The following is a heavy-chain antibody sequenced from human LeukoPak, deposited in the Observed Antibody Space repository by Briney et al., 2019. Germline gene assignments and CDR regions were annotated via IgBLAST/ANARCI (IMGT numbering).Heavy chain of an antibody. D-gene: IGHD4-23*01. V-gene: IGHV3-21*01. J-gene: IGHJ3*02. CDR3: ARGGYGANDDAFDI. CDR1: GFTFSSFS. Sequence: PGGSLRVSCAASGFTFSSFSMNWVRQAPGKGLEWVSSISSSSNYIYYADSVRGRFTISRDNAKNSLSLQMNSLRVEDTAVYYCARGGYGANDDAFDIWGQGTMVTVSS. CDR2: ISSSSNYI.